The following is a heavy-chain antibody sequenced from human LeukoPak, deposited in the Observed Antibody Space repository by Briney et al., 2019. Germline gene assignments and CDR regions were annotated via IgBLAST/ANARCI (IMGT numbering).Heavy chain of an antibody. Sequence: GASVKVSCKASGYTFTGYYMHWVRQAPGQGLEWMGWINPNSGGTNYAQKFQGRVTMTRDTSISTAYLQWSSLKASDTAMYYCARHTSVVPAAVPRSAHNWFDPWGQGTLVTVSS. CDR1: GYTFTGYY. D-gene: IGHD2-2*01. V-gene: IGHV1-2*02. J-gene: IGHJ5*02. CDR3: ARHTSVVPAAVPRSAHNWFDP. CDR2: INPNSGGT.